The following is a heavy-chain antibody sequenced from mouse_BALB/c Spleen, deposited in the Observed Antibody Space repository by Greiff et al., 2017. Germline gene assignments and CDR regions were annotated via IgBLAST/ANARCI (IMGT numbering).Heavy chain of an antibody. CDR2: ISYSGST. V-gene: IGHV3-2*02. Sequence: EVQLVESGPGLVKPSQSLSLTCTVTGYSITSDYAWNWIRQFPGNKLEWMGYISYSGSTSYNPSLKSRISITRDTSKNQFFLQLNSVTTEDTATYYCARRLITTATGGYFDVWGAGTTVTVSS. CDR1: GYSITSDYA. CDR3: ARRLITTATGGYFDV. J-gene: IGHJ1*01. D-gene: IGHD1-2*01.